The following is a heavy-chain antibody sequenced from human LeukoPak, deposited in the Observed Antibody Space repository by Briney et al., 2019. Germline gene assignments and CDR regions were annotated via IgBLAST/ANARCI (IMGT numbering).Heavy chain of an antibody. D-gene: IGHD2-21*02. V-gene: IGHV4-4*09. CDR2: VYVTGST. J-gene: IGHJ3*02. CDR3: ARLPGGDSSSVVAFDI. Sequence: SETLSLTCIVSGGSIGTYYWSWIRQSPGKGLEWIGYVYVTGSTRYNPYLQSRVTMSVDTSKNQFSLNLRSVTAADTAVYYCARLPGGDSSSVVAFDIWGQGTMVTVSS. CDR1: GGSIGTYY.